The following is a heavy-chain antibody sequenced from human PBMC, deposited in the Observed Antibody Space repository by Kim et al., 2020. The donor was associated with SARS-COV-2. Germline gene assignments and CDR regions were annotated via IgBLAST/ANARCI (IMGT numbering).Heavy chain of an antibody. Sequence: ASVKVSCKASGYTFTSYAMHWVRQAPGQRLEWMGWINAGNGNTKYSQKFQGRVTITRDTSASTAYMELSSLRSEDTAVYYCARDVHSGSYQYYYYGMDVWGQGTTVTVSS. J-gene: IGHJ6*02. CDR2: INAGNGNT. CDR3: ARDVHSGSYQYYYYGMDV. CDR1: GYTFTSYA. D-gene: IGHD3-10*01. V-gene: IGHV1-3*01.